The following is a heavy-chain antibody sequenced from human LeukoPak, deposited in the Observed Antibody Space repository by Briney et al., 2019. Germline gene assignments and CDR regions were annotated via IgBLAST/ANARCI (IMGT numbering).Heavy chain of an antibody. J-gene: IGHJ4*02. CDR3: AAGVAAAGTFDY. CDR2: IVVGSGNT. D-gene: IGHD6-13*01. CDR1: GFTFTSSA. V-gene: IGHV1-58*02. Sequence: SVKVSCKASGFTFTSSAMQWVRQARGQRLEWIGWIVVGSGNTNYAQKFQERVTITRDMSTSTAYMELSSLRSEDTAVYYCAAGVAAAGTFDYWGQGTLVNVSS.